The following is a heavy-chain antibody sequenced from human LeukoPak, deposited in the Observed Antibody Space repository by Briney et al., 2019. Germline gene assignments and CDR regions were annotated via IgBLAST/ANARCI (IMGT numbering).Heavy chain of an antibody. CDR2: IYSGGST. CDR3: ASLSVLYSSGWLPWYYGMDV. D-gene: IGHD6-19*01. CDR1: GFTVSSNY. Sequence: GGSPRLSCAASGFTVSSNYMSWVRQAPGKGLEWVSVIYSGGSTYYADSVKGRFTISRHNSKNTLYLQMNSLRAEDTAVYYCASLSVLYSSGWLPWYYGMDVWGQGTTVTVSS. J-gene: IGHJ6*02. V-gene: IGHV3-53*04.